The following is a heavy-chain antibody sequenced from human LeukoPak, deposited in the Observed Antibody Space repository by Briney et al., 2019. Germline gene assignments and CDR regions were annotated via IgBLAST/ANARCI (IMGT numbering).Heavy chain of an antibody. CDR1: GGTFSSYA. J-gene: IGHJ5*02. Sequence: SVKVSCKASGGTFSSYAISWVRQAPGQGLEWMGGIIPIFGTANYAQKFQGRVTITADESTSTAYMELSSLRSEDTAVYYCARVVDYGSGSPMNWFDPWGQGTLVTVSS. V-gene: IGHV1-69*01. D-gene: IGHD3-10*01. CDR2: IIPIFGTA. CDR3: ARVVDYGSGSPMNWFDP.